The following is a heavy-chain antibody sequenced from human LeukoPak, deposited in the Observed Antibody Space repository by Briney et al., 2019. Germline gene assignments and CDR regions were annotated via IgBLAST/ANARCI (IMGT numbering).Heavy chain of an antibody. CDR1: GGSISSGGYY. CDR3: ARDRGYYGSGSSNWFDP. J-gene: IGHJ5*02. V-gene: IGHV4-31*03. D-gene: IGHD3-10*01. Sequence: SETLSLTCTVSGGSISSGGYYWSWIRQHPGKGMEWIGYIYYSGSTYYNPSLKSRVTISVDTSKNQFSLKLSSVTAADTAVYYCARDRGYYGSGSSNWFDPLGQGTLVTVSS. CDR2: IYYSGST.